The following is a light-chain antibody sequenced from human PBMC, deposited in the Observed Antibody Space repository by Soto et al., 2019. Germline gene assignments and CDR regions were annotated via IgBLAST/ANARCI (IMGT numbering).Light chain of an antibody. Sequence: DIQMTQSPSSLSASVGDRVTSTCQASQYISNYLNWYQQKPGKAPKLLIYDASNLETGVPSRFSGSGSGTDFTFTISSLQPEDIATYYCQQYDNLPSITFGQGTRLEIK. V-gene: IGKV1-33*01. CDR2: DAS. J-gene: IGKJ5*01. CDR3: QQYDNLPSIT. CDR1: QYISNY.